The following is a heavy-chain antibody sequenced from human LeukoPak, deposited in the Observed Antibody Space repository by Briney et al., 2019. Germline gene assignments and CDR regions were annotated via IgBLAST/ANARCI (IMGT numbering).Heavy chain of an antibody. CDR2: MNPNSGNT. D-gene: IGHD3-10*01. J-gene: IGHJ4*02. Sequence: GASVKISCKASGYTFTSYDINWVRQATGQGLEWMGWMNPNSGNTGYAQKFQGRVTMTRNTSISTAYMELSSLRSEDTAVYYCARALFGSGTPRNYWGQGTLVTVSS. CDR1: GYTFTSYD. V-gene: IGHV1-8*01. CDR3: ARALFGSGTPRNY.